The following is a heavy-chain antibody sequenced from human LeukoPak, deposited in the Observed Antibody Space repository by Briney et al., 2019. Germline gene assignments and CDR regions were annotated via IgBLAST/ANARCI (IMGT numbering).Heavy chain of an antibody. Sequence: ASVKVSCKASGYTFTSYGISWVRQAPGQGLEWMGWISAYNGNTNYAQKLRGRVTMTTDTSTSTAYMELRSLRSDDTAVYYCARGDVPAAPYYYYYYGMDVWGQGTTVTVSS. D-gene: IGHD2-2*01. CDR3: ARGDVPAAPYYYYYYGMDV. CDR1: GYTFTSYG. V-gene: IGHV1-18*01. CDR2: ISAYNGNT. J-gene: IGHJ6*02.